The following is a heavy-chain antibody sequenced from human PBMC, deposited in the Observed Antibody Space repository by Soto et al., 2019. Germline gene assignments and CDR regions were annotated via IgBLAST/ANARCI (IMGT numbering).Heavy chain of an antibody. J-gene: IGHJ6*01. Sequence: GGSLRLSLAASGSTFDRYAIHWVRQAPGKGLAWVSFISYDGSNKYYADSVKGRFTISIDNSKNTMSLQMDSLIVEDTAVYYCAIAVGCSSTTCSKSWGYYYYAGDXLGQGARVT. CDR3: AIAVGCSSTTCSKSWGYYYYAGDX. CDR1: GSTFDRYA. CDR2: ISYDGSNK. D-gene: IGHD2-2*01. V-gene: IGHV3-30*03.